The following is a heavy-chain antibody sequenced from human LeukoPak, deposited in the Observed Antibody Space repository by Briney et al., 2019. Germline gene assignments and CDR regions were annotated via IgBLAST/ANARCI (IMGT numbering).Heavy chain of an antibody. J-gene: IGHJ4*02. CDR3: ARGRGFGYGAYMNY. Sequence: SETLSLTCAVYGGSFSGYYWSWIRQPPGKGLEWIGEINHSGSTNYNPSLKSRVTISVDTSKNQFSLKLSSVTAADTAVYYCARGRGFGYGAYMNYWGQGTLVTVSS. CDR2: INHSGST. D-gene: IGHD4-17*01. V-gene: IGHV4-34*01. CDR1: GGSFSGYY.